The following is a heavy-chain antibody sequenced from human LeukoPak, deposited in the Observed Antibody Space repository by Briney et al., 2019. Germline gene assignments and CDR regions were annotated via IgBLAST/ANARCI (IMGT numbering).Heavy chain of an antibody. CDR3: AREYSYGSGSVFDAFDI. CDR2: ISSSGSTI. Sequence: GGSLRLSCAASGFTFSDYYMSWIRQAPGKGLEWVSYISSSGSTIYYADSVKGRFTISRDNAKNSLYLQMNSLRAEDTAVYYCAREYSYGSGSVFDAFDIWGQGTMVTVSS. V-gene: IGHV3-11*04. J-gene: IGHJ3*02. CDR1: GFTFSDYY. D-gene: IGHD5-18*01.